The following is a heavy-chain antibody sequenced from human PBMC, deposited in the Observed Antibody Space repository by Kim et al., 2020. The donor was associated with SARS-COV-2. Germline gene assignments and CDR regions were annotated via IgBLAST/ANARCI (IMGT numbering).Heavy chain of an antibody. V-gene: IGHV3-53*01. CDR1: GFTVSSNY. J-gene: IGHJ6*02. Sequence: GGSLRLSCAASGFTVSSNYMSWVRQAPGKGLEWVSVIYSGGSTYYADSVKGRFTISRDNSKNTLYLQMNSLRAEDTAVYYCARFPGGVGATPTEYYYYGMDVWGQGTTVTVSS. CDR3: ARFPGGVGATPTEYYYYGMDV. CDR2: IYSGGST. D-gene: IGHD1-26*01.